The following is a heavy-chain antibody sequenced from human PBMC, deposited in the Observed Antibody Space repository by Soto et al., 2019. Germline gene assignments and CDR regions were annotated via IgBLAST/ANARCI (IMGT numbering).Heavy chain of an antibody. V-gene: IGHV6-1*01. CDR1: GDSVSSNSAG. D-gene: IGHD1-26*01. CDR2: TYYRSKWYY. J-gene: IGHJ4*01. Sequence: QVQLQQSGPGLEKPSQTLSLTCAITGDSVSSNSAGWSWVRQSPSRGLEWLGRTYYRSKWYYEYAVSVRGRITINPDTSKNQYSLQLNSVTPEDTAVYFCARGEQYSGRIFDYWGQGTLVTVSS. CDR3: ARGEQYSGRIFDY.